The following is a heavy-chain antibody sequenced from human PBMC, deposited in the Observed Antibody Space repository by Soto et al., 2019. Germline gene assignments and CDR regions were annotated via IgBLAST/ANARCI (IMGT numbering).Heavy chain of an antibody. V-gene: IGHV4-39*01. D-gene: IGHD3-22*01. CDR2: IYYSGTT. CDR3: ARQTYYYDSSGYPVYKFDY. CDR1: GRSISSSDYY. J-gene: IGHJ4*02. Sequence: SETLSLTCTVSGRSISSSDYYWGWIRQPPGKGLEWIGYIYYSGTTYYNPSLKSRVTISVDTSKNQFSLKLTSVTAADTAVYYCARQTYYYDSSGYPVYKFDYWGQGTLVTVSS.